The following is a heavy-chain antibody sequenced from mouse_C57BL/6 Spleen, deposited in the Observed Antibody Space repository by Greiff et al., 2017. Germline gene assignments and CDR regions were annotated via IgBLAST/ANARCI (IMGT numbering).Heavy chain of an antibody. CDR2: INPSTGGT. CDR1: GYSFTGYY. D-gene: IGHD1-1*01. V-gene: IGHV1-42*01. CDR3: ERSSGGTTVAFDY. Sequence: VQLQQSGPELVKPGASVKISCKASGYSFTGYYMNWVKQSPEKSLEWIGEINPSTGGTTYNQKFKAKATLTVDKSSSTAYMQLKSLTSEDSAVYYCERSSGGTTVAFDYWGQGTTLTVSS. J-gene: IGHJ2*01.